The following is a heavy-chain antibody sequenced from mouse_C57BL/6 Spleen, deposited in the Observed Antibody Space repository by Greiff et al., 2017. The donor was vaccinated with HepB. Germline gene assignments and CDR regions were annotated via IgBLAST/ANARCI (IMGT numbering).Heavy chain of an antibody. J-gene: IGHJ2*01. CDR2: IHPNSGST. V-gene: IGHV1-64*01. D-gene: IGHD2-5*01. CDR1: GYTFTSYW. CDR3: ARDYYSNYESGKDFDY. Sequence: QVQLQQPGAELVKPGASVKLSCKASGYTFTSYWMHWVKQRPGQGLEWIGMIHPNSGSTNYNEKFKSKATLTVDKSSSTAYMQLSSLTSEDSAVYYCARDYYSNYESGKDFDYWGQGTTLTVSS.